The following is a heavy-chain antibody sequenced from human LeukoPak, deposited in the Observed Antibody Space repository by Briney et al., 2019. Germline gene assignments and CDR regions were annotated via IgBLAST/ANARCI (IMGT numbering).Heavy chain of an antibody. J-gene: IGHJ6*03. Sequence: GGSLRLSCAASGFTFSSYWMSWVRQAPGKGLEWVASIRYDGSNKHYADSVKGRFTISRDNSKNTLYLQMNSLRAEDTAVYYCAKGGGWEVQYYYYYMDVWGKGTTVTISS. V-gene: IGHV3-30*02. CDR1: GFTFSSYW. D-gene: IGHD1-26*01. CDR2: IRYDGSNK. CDR3: AKGGGWEVQYYYYYMDV.